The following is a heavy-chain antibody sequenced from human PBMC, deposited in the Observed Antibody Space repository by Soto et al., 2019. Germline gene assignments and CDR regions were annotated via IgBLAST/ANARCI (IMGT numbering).Heavy chain of an antibody. D-gene: IGHD5-12*01. CDR2: IYSGGTI. J-gene: IGHJ4*02. Sequence: EVQVVESGGGLIQPGGSLRLSCAVSGFTVTINYMSWVRQAPGKGLEWVSVIYSGGTIYYADSVKGRFTISRDTSKNTLYLQMNSLRGEDTAVYYCHGYGYWAQGTLVTVSS. V-gene: IGHV3-53*01. CDR3: HGYGY. CDR1: GFTVTINY.